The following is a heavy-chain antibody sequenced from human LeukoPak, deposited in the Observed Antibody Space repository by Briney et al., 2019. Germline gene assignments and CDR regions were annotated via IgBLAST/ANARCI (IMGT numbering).Heavy chain of an antibody. D-gene: IGHD1-26*01. V-gene: IGHV3-30-3*01. CDR3: VRDPSFSGSSTFDY. J-gene: IGHJ4*02. Sequence: RPGRSLRLSCAASGFTFSSYAMHWVRQAPGKGLEWVAVISYDGSNKYYADSVKGRFTISRDNSKNTLYLQMNSLRAEDTAVYYCVRDPSFSGSSTFDYWGQGTVVTVSS. CDR2: ISYDGSNK. CDR1: GFTFSSYA.